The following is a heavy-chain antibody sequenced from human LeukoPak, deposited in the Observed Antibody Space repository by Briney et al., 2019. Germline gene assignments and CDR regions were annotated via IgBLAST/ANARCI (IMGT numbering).Heavy chain of an antibody. CDR1: GGSISSGGYS. Sequence: SETLSLTCAVSGGSISSGGYSWSWIRQPPGKGLEWIGSIHYSGSTYYNPSLKSRVTISVDTSKNQFSLKLSSVTAADTAVYYCARHVAAVSGSDYWGQGTLVTVSS. V-gene: IGHV4-30-2*03. CDR3: ARHVAAVSGSDY. CDR2: IHYSGST. D-gene: IGHD1-26*01. J-gene: IGHJ4*02.